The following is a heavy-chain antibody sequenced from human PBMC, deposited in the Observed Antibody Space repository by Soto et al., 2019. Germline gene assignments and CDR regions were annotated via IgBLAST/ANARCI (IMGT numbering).Heavy chain of an antibody. Sequence: SEPLSLNCTVSGGSITRYSRYWIRKTPGKGLEWIGYIYYSGSTNYKPSLKSRVTISVDTSKNQFSLKLSSVTAADTAVYYCAGTRGVLRFLEWSPAVGYYYYGMDVWGQGTTVTVSS. CDR1: GGSITRYS. J-gene: IGHJ6*02. CDR2: IYYSGST. CDR3: AGTRGVLRFLEWSPAVGYYYYGMDV. D-gene: IGHD3-3*01. V-gene: IGHV4-59*01.